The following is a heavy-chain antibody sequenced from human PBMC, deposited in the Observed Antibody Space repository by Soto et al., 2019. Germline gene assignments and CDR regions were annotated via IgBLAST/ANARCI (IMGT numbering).Heavy chain of an antibody. Sequence: QLQLQESGSGLVKPSQTLSLTYAVSGGSISSGGYSWSWIRQPPGKGLEWIGYIYHSGSTYYNPSLKSRVTTSVDRSKNQFSRKLSSVTAADTAVYYCARVSQGYCSSTSCYTAAFDIWGQGTMVTVSS. CDR2: IYHSGST. CDR1: GGSISSGGYS. V-gene: IGHV4-30-2*01. D-gene: IGHD2-2*02. J-gene: IGHJ3*02. CDR3: ARVSQGYCSSTSCYTAAFDI.